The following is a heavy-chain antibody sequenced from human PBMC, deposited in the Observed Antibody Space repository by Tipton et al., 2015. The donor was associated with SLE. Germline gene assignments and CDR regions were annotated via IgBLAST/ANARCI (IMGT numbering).Heavy chain of an antibody. D-gene: IGHD2-8*02. CDR1: GFSLRRNG. CDR2: IPHHEKNK. Sequence: SLRLSCAASGFSLRRNGMHWVRQAPGKGLEWVAFIPHHEKNKYYADSVKGRFTVSRDNAKNSLFLQMHSLRVDDTAVYYCARGGSDSAMYWQDWGLGTLVTVSS. CDR3: ARGGSDSAMYWQD. V-gene: IGHV3-30*12. J-gene: IGHJ4*02.